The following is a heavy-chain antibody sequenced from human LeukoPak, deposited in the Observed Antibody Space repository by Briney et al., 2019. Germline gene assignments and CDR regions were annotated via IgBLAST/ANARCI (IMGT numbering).Heavy chain of an antibody. Sequence: GGSLRLSCAASGFTFSSYSMNWVRQAPGKGLEWVSSISSSSSYIYYADSVKGRFTISRDNAKNSLYVQMSSLRAEDTAVYYCAGAPRIVGYTSRELGHWYFDLWGRGTLVTVSS. D-gene: IGHD6-13*01. J-gene: IGHJ2*01. CDR2: ISSSSSYI. CDR1: GFTFSSYS. V-gene: IGHV3-21*01. CDR3: AGAPRIVGYTSRELGHWYFDL.